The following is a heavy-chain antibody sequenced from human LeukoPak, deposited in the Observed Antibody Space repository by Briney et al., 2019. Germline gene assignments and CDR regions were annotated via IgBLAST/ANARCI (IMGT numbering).Heavy chain of an antibody. J-gene: IGHJ6*04. CDR1: GFTFSDYY. CDR3: ARGAKPHYYYYYGMDV. CDR2: ISSSSSYT. D-gene: IGHD1-26*01. Sequence: PGGSLRLSCAASGFTFSDYYMSWIRQAPGKGLEWVSYISSSSSYTNYADSVKGRFTISRDNAKNPLYLQMNSLRAEDTAVYYCARGAKPHYYYYYGMDVWGKGTTVTVSS. V-gene: IGHV3-11*06.